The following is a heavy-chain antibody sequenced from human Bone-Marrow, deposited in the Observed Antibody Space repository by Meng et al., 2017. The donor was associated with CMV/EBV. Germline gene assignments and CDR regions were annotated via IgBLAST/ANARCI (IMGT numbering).Heavy chain of an antibody. J-gene: IGHJ3*02. CDR1: GFSLSTSGMR. Sequence: SGPTLVKPTQTLTLTCTFSGFSLSTSGMRVSWIRQPPGKALEWLARIDWDDDKFYSTSLKTRLTISKDTSKNQVVLTMTNMDPVDTATYYCARMGWTEQPYDAFDIWGQGTMVTVSS. CDR2: IDWDDDK. CDR3: ARMGWTEQPYDAFDI. D-gene: IGHD1/OR15-1a*01. V-gene: IGHV2-70D*14.